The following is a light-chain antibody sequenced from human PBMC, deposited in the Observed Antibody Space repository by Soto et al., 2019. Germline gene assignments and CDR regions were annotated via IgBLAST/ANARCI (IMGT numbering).Light chain of an antibody. CDR3: QHRANLWT. V-gene: IGKV3-11*01. J-gene: IGKJ1*01. CDR1: QSLGRY. CDR2: DAS. Sequence: EIVLTQSPATLSLSPGERATLSCRASQSLGRYLAWYQQKPGQAPRLLIYDASNRASAIPARFSGSGSGTDFTLTISSLEPEDSAVYYCQHRANLWTFGQGTKVDIX.